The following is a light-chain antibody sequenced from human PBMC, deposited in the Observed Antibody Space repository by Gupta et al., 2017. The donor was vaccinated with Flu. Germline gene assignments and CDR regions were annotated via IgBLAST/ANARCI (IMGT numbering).Light chain of an antibody. V-gene: IGKV4-1*01. J-gene: IGKJ5*01. Sequence: IVMDHAPDSLAVSLGGRATINGQSSQSVLYDSNNNNYLAGYQQKPGQPPNLLIFCASTRESGVPDRFSGSGAGTDFTLTISSLQAEDVAVYYCQQYYNTPFTFGQGTQVEIK. CDR1: QSVLYDSNNNNY. CDR2: CAS. CDR3: QQYYNTPFT.